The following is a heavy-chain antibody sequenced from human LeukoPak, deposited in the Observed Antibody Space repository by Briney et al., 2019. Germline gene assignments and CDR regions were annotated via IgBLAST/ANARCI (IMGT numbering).Heavy chain of an antibody. D-gene: IGHD2-21*02. CDR2: ISISSNYI. CDR1: GFTFSTYS. V-gene: IGHV3-21*01. CDR3: ARDGGSYRPFDY. Sequence: PGGSLRLSCAASGFTFSTYSFNWVRQAPGKGLEWVSFISISSNYIYYADSVKGRFTISRDSAKNSLFLQMDSLRTEDTAVYYCARDGGSYRPFDYWGQGTLVTVSS. J-gene: IGHJ4*02.